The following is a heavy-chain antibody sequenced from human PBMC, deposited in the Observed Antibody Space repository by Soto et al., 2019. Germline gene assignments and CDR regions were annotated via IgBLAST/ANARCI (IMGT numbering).Heavy chain of an antibody. CDR1: GGSFSGYY. V-gene: IGHV4-34*01. Sequence: SETLSLTCAVYGGSFSGYYWSWIRQPPGKGLEWIGEINHSGSTNYNPSLKSRITISVDTSKNQFSLKLSSVTAADTAVYYCAREVQLWLNGMDVWGQGTTVTVSS. J-gene: IGHJ6*02. D-gene: IGHD5-18*01. CDR2: INHSGST. CDR3: AREVQLWLNGMDV.